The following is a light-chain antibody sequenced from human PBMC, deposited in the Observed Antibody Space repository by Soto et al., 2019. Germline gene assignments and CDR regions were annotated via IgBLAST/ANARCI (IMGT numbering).Light chain of an antibody. CDR3: MQGSFWPWT. J-gene: IGKJ1*01. CDR2: KVS. Sequence: DVVLTQSPLSLPVPLGHPDSIXXRAXQSLVYSEGNAYLIWFHQRPGKSPRXXCVKVSHRDSWGPDIFSGSGAVSDFTLKSSRVEAEDVGVYYCMQGSFWPWTFGQGTKV. CDR1: QSLVYSEGNAY. V-gene: IGKV2-30*01.